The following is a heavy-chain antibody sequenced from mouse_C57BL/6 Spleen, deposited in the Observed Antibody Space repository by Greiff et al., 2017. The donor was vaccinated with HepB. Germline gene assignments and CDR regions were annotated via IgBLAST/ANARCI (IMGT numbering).Heavy chain of an antibody. D-gene: IGHD1-1*01. Sequence: VQLQQSGPGLVAPSQSLSITCTVSGFSLTSYAISWVRQPPGKGLEWLGVIWTGGGTNYNSALKSRLSISKDNSKSQVFLKMNSLQTDDTARYYCARNTGTYYYGSSYGYFDYWGQGTTLTVSS. CDR2: IWTGGGT. J-gene: IGHJ2*01. V-gene: IGHV2-9-1*01. CDR1: GFSLTSYA. CDR3: ARNTGTYYYGSSYGYFDY.